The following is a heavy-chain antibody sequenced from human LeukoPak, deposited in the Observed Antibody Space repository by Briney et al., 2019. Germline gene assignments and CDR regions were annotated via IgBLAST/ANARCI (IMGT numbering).Heavy chain of an antibody. CDR3: ASFHYYDSSGYSYNWFDP. CDR2: INHSGST. D-gene: IGHD3-22*01. CDR1: GGSFSGYY. V-gene: IGHV4-34*01. J-gene: IGHJ5*02. Sequence: PSETLSLTCAVYGGSFSGYYWSWNRQPPGKGLEWIGEINHSGSTNYNPSLKSRVTISVDTSKNQFSLKLSSVTAADTAVYYCASFHYYDSSGYSYNWFDPWGQGTLVTVSS.